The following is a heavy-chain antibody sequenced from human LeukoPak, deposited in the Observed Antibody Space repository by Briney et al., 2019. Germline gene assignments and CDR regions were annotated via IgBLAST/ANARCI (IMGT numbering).Heavy chain of an antibody. CDR3: ARAPGRYYYDSSGYG. Sequence: SVKVSCKASGGTFSSYAISWVRQAPGQGLEWMGGIIPIFGTANYAQKFQGRVTITADESTSTAYMELSSLRSEDTAVYYCARAPGRYYYDSSGYGWGQGTLVTVSS. CDR1: GGTFSSYA. J-gene: IGHJ4*02. V-gene: IGHV1-69*13. D-gene: IGHD3-22*01. CDR2: IIPIFGTA.